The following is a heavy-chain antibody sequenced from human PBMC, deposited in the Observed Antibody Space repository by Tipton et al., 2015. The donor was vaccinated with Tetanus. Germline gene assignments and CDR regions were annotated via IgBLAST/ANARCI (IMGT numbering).Heavy chain of an antibody. V-gene: IGHV3-33*01. D-gene: IGHD2-15*01. CDR2: SWYDGTDK. Sequence: SLRLSCAASGFIFSSYGIHWVRQAPGKGLEWLAVSWYDGTDKYYADSVKGRFTISRDNSKNTLYLQMNSLRAEDTALSYCAREAGCSGGSCFSGDFDTWGQGTQVTVSS. J-gene: IGHJ4*02. CDR1: GFIFSSYG. CDR3: AREAGCSGGSCFSGDFDT.